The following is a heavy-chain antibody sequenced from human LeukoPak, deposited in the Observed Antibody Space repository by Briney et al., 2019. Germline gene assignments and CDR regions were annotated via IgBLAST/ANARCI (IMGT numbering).Heavy chain of an antibody. D-gene: IGHD3-10*01. CDR2: IYHSGTT. J-gene: IGHJ4*02. CDR3: ARKENVYYYFDY. CDR1: GYSITSSSW. Sequence: PSDTLSLTCAVSGYSITSSSWWGWIRQPPGKGLEWIGYIYHSGTTYYNPSLQSRVTVSVDTSKNQFSLKLSSVTAVDTAVYYCARKENVYYYFDYWGQGTLVTVSS. V-gene: IGHV4-28*01.